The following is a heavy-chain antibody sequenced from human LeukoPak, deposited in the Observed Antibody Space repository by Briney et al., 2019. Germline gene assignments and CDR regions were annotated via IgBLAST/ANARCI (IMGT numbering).Heavy chain of an antibody. V-gene: IGHV4-59*01. J-gene: IGHJ4*02. CDR3: ARAGFVSAVDY. CDR1: GGSISSYY. D-gene: IGHD5/OR15-5a*01. Sequence: SETLSLTCTVSGGSISSYYWSWIRQPPGNGLELIGYIYYSWSTNYNPSLKSRVTISVDTSKNKISLKLSSVTAQDPVVYYCARAGFVSAVDYWGQGTMVTVSS. CDR2: IYYSWST.